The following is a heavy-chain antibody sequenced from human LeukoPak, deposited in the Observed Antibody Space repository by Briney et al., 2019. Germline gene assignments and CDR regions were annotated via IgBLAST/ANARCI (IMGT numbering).Heavy chain of an antibody. D-gene: IGHD1-7*01. J-gene: IGHJ6*02. CDR3: TTDEDWNYARKDV. V-gene: IGHV3-15*04. CDR2: TVSEIDGGTT. CDR1: GFTFNYAR. Sequence: SGGSLRLSCAASGFTFNYARMSWVRQVPGKGLEWVGQTVSEIDGGTTDYAAHVNGRFTNSRDDSKSTLYLQMNSMKIEDTAAYYCTTDEDWNYARKDVWGQGATVIISS.